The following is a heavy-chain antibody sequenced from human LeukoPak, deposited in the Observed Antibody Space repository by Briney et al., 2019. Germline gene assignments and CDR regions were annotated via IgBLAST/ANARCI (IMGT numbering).Heavy chain of an antibody. V-gene: IGHV3-74*01. J-gene: IGHJ4*02. CDR1: GFTFSSYW. CDR3: ARAAWYYYDSSGYYYLAGFDY. CDR2: INSDGSST. Sequence: GGSLRLSCAASGFTFSSYWMHWVHQAPGKGLVWVSRINSDGSSTSYADSVKGRFTISRDNAKHTLYLQMNSLRAEDTAVYYCARAAWYYYDSSGYYYLAGFDYWGQGTLVTVSS. D-gene: IGHD3-22*01.